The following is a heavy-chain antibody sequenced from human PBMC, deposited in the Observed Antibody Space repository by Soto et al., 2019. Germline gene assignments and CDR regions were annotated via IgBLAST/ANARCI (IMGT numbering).Heavy chain of an antibody. V-gene: IGHV1-18*01. D-gene: IGHD1-26*01. CDR1: GYTFTSYG. Sequence: QVQLVQSGAEVKKPGASVKVSCKASGYTFTSYGISWVRQAPGQGLEWMGWINPYNGNTKYAQKLQGRVTMTTDTSTSTAYMELXSXRSDDTAVYYCARDAAVGLFDYWGQGTLVTVSS. CDR2: INPYNGNT. J-gene: IGHJ4*02. CDR3: ARDAAVGLFDY.